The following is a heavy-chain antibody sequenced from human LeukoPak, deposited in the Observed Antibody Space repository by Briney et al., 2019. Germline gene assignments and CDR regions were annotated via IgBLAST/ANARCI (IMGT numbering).Heavy chain of an antibody. CDR2: IYYSGRT. J-gene: IGHJ6*02. V-gene: IGHV4-39*01. CDR3: ARHPQRRLGETTSGPYYYAMDV. Sequence: PSETLSLTCTVSGDSVRSSTYYWGWIRQPPGKGLEWIGSIYYSGRTYYNPSLKSRVAMSVDTSKNQFSLKLGSVTAADTAVDYCARHPQRRLGETTSGPYYYAMDVWGQGTTVTVSS. CDR1: GDSVRSSTYY. D-gene: IGHD3-16*01.